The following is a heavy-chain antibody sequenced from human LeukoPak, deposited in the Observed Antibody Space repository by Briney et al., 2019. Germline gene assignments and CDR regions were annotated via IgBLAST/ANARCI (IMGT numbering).Heavy chain of an antibody. Sequence: GGSLRLSCAASGFTFSSHGMHWVRQAPGKGLEWVAVISYDGSNTYYADSVRGRFTISRDNSKNTLYLQMNSLRAEDTAVYYCARGYLSSTRTDYFDYWGQGTLVTVSS. CDR1: GFTFSSHG. D-gene: IGHD6-13*01. CDR2: ISYDGSNT. V-gene: IGHV3-30*03. CDR3: ARGYLSSTRTDYFDY. J-gene: IGHJ4*02.